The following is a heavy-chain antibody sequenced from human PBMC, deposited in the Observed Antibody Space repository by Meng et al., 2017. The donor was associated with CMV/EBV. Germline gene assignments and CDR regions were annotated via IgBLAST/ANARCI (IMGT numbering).Heavy chain of an antibody. CDR3: AREGDFWSGYRDPYYYGMDV. CDR1: GFTVSSHY. Sequence: GESLKISCAASGFTVSSHYMSWVRQAPGKGLEWVSVIYSGGSTYYADSVKGRFTISRDNSKNTLYLQMNSLRAEDTAVYYCAREGDFWSGYRDPYYYGMDVWGQGTTVTVSS. CDR2: IYSGGST. J-gene: IGHJ6*02. V-gene: IGHV3-66*02. D-gene: IGHD3-3*01.